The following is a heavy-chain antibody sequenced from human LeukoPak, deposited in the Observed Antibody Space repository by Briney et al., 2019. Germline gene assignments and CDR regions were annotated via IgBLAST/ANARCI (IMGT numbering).Heavy chain of an antibody. CDR1: GFTFSSYW. CDR3: ARDRPHNWFDP. CDR2: INNDGSNT. D-gene: IGHD6-6*01. Sequence: GGSLRLSWVASGFTFSSYWMHWVRQAPGKGLVWVSRINNDGSNTIYADSVKGRFTVSRDNAKNTLYLQMNSLRVEDTAVYYCARDRPHNWFDPWGQGTLVTVSS. V-gene: IGHV3-74*01. J-gene: IGHJ5*02.